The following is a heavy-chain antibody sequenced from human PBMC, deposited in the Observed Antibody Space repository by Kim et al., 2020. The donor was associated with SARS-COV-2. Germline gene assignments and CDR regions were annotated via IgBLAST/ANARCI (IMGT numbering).Heavy chain of an antibody. J-gene: IGHJ6*02. V-gene: IGHV4-34*01. CDR3: ARGPLYGDYAVVYYYYYYGMDV. Sequence: SGTLSLTCAVYGGSFSGYYWSWIRQPPGKGLEWIGEINHSGSTNYNPSLKSRVTISVDTSKNQFSLKLSSVTAADTAVYYCARGPLYGDYAVVYYYYYYGMDVWGQGTTVTVSS. CDR2: INHSGST. CDR1: GGSFSGYY. D-gene: IGHD4-17*01.